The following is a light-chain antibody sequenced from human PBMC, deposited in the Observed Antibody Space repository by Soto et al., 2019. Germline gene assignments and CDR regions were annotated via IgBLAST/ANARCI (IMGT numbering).Light chain of an antibody. V-gene: IGKV3-11*01. CDR3: QQYNSYWT. J-gene: IGKJ1*01. CDR1: HSVGTY. CDR2: AAI. Sequence: ESLLTQSPATLALARGERATLSVRPRHSVGTYLAWYQQNPGHAPSLVIYAAISSAPGIPARFSGSGSGTEFTLTISTLQPDDLATYYCQQYNSYWTFGQGTKVDIK.